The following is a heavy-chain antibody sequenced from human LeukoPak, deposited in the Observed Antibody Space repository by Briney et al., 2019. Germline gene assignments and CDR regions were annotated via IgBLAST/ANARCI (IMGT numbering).Heavy chain of an antibody. Sequence: GGSLRLSCAASGFTFGSFGRSGFGQAAGKGLEGWANKKQDGSEKYYVDSVKGRFTIFRDNAKNSLYLQMNSLRAEDTAVYYCARGVKVRGVNYYGMDVWGQGTTVTVSS. V-gene: IGHV3-7*01. CDR3: ARGVKVRGVNYYGMDV. D-gene: IGHD3-10*01. CDR2: KKQDGSEK. CDR1: GFTFGSFG. J-gene: IGHJ6*02.